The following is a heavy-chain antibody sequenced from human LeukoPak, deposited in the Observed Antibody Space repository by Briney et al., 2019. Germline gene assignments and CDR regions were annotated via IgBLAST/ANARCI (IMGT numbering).Heavy chain of an antibody. J-gene: IGHJ4*02. CDR1: GDTFTGYY. Sequence: ASVKVSCKASGDTFTGYYMHWVRQAPGQGLEWMGWINPISGVTNFAQNFLGRVSMSRDTSTRTAYLDMYSLTFDDTAVFYCARGGYSGFDPFDYWGQGTLVTVSS. V-gene: IGHV1-2*02. D-gene: IGHD5-12*01. CDR2: INPISGVT. CDR3: ARGGYSGFDPFDY.